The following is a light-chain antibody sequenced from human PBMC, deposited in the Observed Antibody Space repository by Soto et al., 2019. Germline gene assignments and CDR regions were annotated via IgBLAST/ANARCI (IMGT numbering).Light chain of an antibody. Sequence: DIQITQSPSTLSASVGDRVTITCRSSQSISSWLAWYQQKPGKAPKLLIYDASSLESGVPSRFSGSGSGTEFTLTISSLQPDDFATYYCQQYNSYSSWTFGQGTKVDTK. CDR3: QQYNSYSSWT. J-gene: IGKJ1*01. CDR1: QSISSW. V-gene: IGKV1-5*01. CDR2: DAS.